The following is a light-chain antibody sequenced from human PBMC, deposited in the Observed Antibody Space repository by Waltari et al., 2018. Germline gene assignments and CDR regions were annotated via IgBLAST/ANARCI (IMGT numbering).Light chain of an antibody. J-gene: IGLJ3*02. Sequence: QSALTQPPSASGSPGQSVTISCTGTSSDVGAYNYVSWYQKHPGKAPKLIIYDVTERPSGVPNRFSGSKSGNTASQTVSGLQADDEADYYCSSFAGSDNLGVFGGGTKLTVL. CDR3: SSFAGSDNLGV. CDR2: DVT. CDR1: SSDVGAYNY. V-gene: IGLV2-8*01.